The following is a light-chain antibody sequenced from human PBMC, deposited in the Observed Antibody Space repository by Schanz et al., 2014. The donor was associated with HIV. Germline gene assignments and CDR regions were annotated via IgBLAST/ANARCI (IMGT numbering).Light chain of an antibody. Sequence: DIQMTQSPSTLSASVGDRVTITCRASQTISNWLAWYQHKPGTAPKVLISKASTLESGVPSRFSGSGSGTEFTLTISSLQPEDFATYYCQKYDSAPLTFGGGTKVEVK. CDR1: QTISNW. CDR2: KAS. V-gene: IGKV1-5*03. J-gene: IGKJ4*01. CDR3: QKYDSAPLT.